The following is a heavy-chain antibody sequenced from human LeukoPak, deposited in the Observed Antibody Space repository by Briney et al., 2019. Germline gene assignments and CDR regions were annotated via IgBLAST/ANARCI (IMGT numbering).Heavy chain of an antibody. CDR2: IYPNGDA. CDR3: ASAYYGDYGGY. J-gene: IGHJ4*02. D-gene: IGHD4-17*01. Sequence: PGGSLRLSCAASGFTVSSNYMSWVRQAPGKGLEWVSVIYPNGDAYYADSLKGRFTISRDTSKNTMYLQMNSLSAEDTAEYYCASAYYGDYGGYWGQGTLVTVSA. V-gene: IGHV3-66*01. CDR1: GFTVSSNY.